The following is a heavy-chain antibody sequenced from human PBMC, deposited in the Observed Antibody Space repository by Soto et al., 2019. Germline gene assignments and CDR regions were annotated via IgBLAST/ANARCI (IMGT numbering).Heavy chain of an antibody. J-gene: IGHJ4*02. CDR3: AKGDFGALRWSAF. Sequence: EVQLLESGGGLVQPGGSLRLSCAASGFTFSSYAMSWVRQAPGKGLEWVSGISGSDGSTYYADSVKGRFTISRDNSKNTRYLQMNSLRAEDTAVYYCAKGDFGALRWSAFWGRGTLVTVSS. CDR1: GFTFSSYA. D-gene: IGHD3-10*01. V-gene: IGHV3-23*01. CDR2: ISGSDGST.